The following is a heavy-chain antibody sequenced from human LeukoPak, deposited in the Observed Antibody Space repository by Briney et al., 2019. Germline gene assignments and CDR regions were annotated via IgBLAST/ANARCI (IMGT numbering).Heavy chain of an antibody. J-gene: IGHJ4*02. D-gene: IGHD5-18*01. V-gene: IGHV1-2*02. CDR3: ARDGSNRGYSYGYVDY. Sequence: GASVKVSCKASGYTFTGYYMHWVRQAPGQGLEWMGWINPNSGGTNYAQKFQGRVTMTRDTSISTAYMELSRPRSDDTAVYYCARDGSNRGYSYGYVDYWGQGTLVTVSS. CDR1: GYTFTGYY. CDR2: INPNSGGT.